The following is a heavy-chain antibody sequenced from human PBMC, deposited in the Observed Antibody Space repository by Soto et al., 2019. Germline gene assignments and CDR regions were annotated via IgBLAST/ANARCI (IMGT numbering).Heavy chain of an antibody. CDR3: ERARGQRNRNAFNI. CDR1: GGSISSTNYY. Sequence: QLQLHESGPGLVNPSETLSLICNVSGGSISSTNYYWAWLRQPPGKGLEWIASIHYSEDTYYKPSLTRLVTISVDTSQNQISLNLKSENDAETAVYYYERARGQRNRNAFNIWGRGEMVTVSS. D-gene: IGHD3-10*01. CDR2: IHYSEDT. V-gene: IGHV4-39*01. J-gene: IGHJ3*02.